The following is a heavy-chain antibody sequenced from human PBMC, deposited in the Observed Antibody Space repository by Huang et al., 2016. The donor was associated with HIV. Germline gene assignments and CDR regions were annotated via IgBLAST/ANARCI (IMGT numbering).Heavy chain of an antibody. CDR2: TTGSGVST. V-gene: IGHV3-23*01. D-gene: IGHD3-22*01. J-gene: IGHJ3*02. Sequence: EVQLLESGGGLAQPGGSLRLSCTASGFTFGSYALNWVRQASGKGLDGVSGTTGSGVSTYYANSVKGRFTISMDNSKNTLYLQMNSLRAEDTALYYCAKHLGGRRGFTFIVLFGAFDMWGQGTMVTVSS. CDR3: AKHLGGRRGFTFIVLFGAFDM. CDR1: GFTFGSYA.